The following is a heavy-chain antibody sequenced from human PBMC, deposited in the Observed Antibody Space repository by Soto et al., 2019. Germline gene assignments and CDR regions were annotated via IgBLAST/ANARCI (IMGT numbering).Heavy chain of an antibody. D-gene: IGHD1-20*01. CDR1: GGSISSYY. Sequence: SETLSLTCTVSGGSISSYYWSWIRQPPGKGLEWIGYIYYSGITNYNPSLKSRITISVDTSKNQFSLKLSSVTAADTAVYYCARYKSNYYYGMDVWGQGTTVTVSS. CDR2: IYYSGIT. CDR3: ARYKSNYYYGMDV. V-gene: IGHV4-59*01. J-gene: IGHJ6*02.